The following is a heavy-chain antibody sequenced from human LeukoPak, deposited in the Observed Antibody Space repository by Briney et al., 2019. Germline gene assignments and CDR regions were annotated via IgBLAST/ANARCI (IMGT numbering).Heavy chain of an antibody. J-gene: IGHJ6*02. CDR1: GYTFTSYY. V-gene: IGHV1-46*01. CDR3: ARVQRGRYYDFWSGYFRPLFRVFPLDV. Sequence: ASVKVSCKASGYTFTSYYMHWVRQAPGQGLEWMGIINPSGGSTSYAQKFQGRVTMTRDTSTSTVYMELSSLRSEDTAVYYCARVQRGRYYDFWSGYFRPLFRVFPLDVWGQGTTVTVSS. CDR2: INPSGGST. D-gene: IGHD3-3*01.